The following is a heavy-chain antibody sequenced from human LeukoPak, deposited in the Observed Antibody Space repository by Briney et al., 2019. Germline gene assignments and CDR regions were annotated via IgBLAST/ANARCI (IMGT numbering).Heavy chain of an antibody. CDR2: IYPTGST. V-gene: IGHV4-38-2*02. J-gene: IGHJ6*03. CDR1: GYSISSGYY. CDR3: ARGRGGYYYYYMDV. Sequence: SETLSLTCTVSGYSISSGYYWGWIRQPPGKGLEWIGNIYPTGSTYYNPSLKSRVTISVDTSKNQFSLKLSSVTAADTAVYYCARGRGGYYYYYMDVWGKGTTVTVSS.